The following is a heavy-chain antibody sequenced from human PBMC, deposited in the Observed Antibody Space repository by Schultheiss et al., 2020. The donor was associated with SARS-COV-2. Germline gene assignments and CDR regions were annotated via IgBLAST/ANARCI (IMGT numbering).Heavy chain of an antibody. CDR2: ISSSSSTI. Sequence: GGSLRLSCAASGFTFSSYSMNWVRQAPGKGLEWVSYISSSSSTIYYADSVKGRFTISRDNAKNSLYLQMNSLRAEDTAVYYCARDRLIVGATPGGYWGQGTLVTVSS. J-gene: IGHJ4*02. CDR3: ARDRLIVGATPGGY. CDR1: GFTFSSYS. D-gene: IGHD1-26*01. V-gene: IGHV3-48*01.